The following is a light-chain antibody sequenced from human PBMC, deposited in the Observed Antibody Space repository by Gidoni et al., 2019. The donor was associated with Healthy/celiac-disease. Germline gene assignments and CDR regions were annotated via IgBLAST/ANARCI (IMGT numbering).Light chain of an antibody. CDR2: YDS. CDR1: NIGSKS. J-gene: IGLJ2*01. V-gene: IGLV3-21*04. CDR3: QVWDSSSDLVV. Sequence: SYVLTQPPSVRVAPGKTARTTCGGNNIGSKSVHWYQQKPGQATVLVIYYDSDRPSGIPGRVSGSNSGNTATRTIRRVEAGDEADYYCQVWDSSSDLVVFGGGTKLTVL.